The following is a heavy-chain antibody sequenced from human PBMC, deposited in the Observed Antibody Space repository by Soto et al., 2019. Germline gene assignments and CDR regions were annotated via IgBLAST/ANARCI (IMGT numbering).Heavy chain of an antibody. D-gene: IGHD6-19*01. V-gene: IGHV1-18*01. Sequence: QVQLVQSGAEVKKPGASVKVSCKASGYTFTSYAINWVRQAPGKGLEWMGWISANNGNTNYAQKFQGRGTMTTDTDTSTAYSELRSLRSDGKAVYYCPAFSIAVTYSVERDVWGQVTRVTVSS. J-gene: IGHJ6*02. CDR2: ISANNGNT. CDR1: GYTFTSYA. CDR3: PAFSIAVTYSVERDV.